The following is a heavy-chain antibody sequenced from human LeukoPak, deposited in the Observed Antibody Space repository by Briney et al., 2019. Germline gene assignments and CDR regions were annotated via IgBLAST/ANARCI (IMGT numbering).Heavy chain of an antibody. Sequence: PGGSLRLSCAASGFTFNNAWMNWVRQAPGKGLEWVGRIKSKNVGGTTDYAAPVKGRFTISRDDSKNTVYLQMNSLRIEDTAVYYCTSHAAFDPWGQGTLVTVSS. CDR3: TSHAAFDP. V-gene: IGHV3-15*01. J-gene: IGHJ5*02. CDR2: IKSKNVGGTT. CDR1: GFTFNNAW.